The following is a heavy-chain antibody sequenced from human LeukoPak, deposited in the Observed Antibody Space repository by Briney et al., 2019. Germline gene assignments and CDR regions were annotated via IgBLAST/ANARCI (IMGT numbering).Heavy chain of an antibody. D-gene: IGHD2-15*01. J-gene: IGHJ4*02. CDR1: GFTFSSYE. CDR3: AKAPVTSCRGAFCYPFDY. CDR2: ISSSGGTI. V-gene: IGHV3-48*03. Sequence: HPGGSLRLSCAASGFTFSSYEMNWVRQAPGKGLEWVSYISSSGGTIYYADSVKGRFTISRDNAKNSLYLQMNSLRAEDTAVYYCAKAPVTSCRGAFCYPFDYWGQGTLVTVSS.